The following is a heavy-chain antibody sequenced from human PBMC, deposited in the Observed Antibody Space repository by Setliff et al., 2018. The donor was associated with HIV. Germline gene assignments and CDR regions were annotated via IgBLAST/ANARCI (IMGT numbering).Heavy chain of an antibody. CDR2: ISNSGTTI. D-gene: IGHD5-12*01. CDR1: GFTLSSHE. Sequence: GGSLRLSCVASGFTLSSHEMSWVRQAPGKGLEWVSYISNSGTTIYYADSVKGRFPLSRDNGKNSLYLQMTSLRADDTALYYCAREGQATDSFDMWGQGTMVTVSS. J-gene: IGHJ3*02. V-gene: IGHV3-48*03. CDR3: AREGQATDSFDM.